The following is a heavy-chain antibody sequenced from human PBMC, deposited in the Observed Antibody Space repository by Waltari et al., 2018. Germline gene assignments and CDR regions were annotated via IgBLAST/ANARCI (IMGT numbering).Heavy chain of an antibody. CDR3: ARASRVSGYDIRHWFDP. CDR1: GGSFSGYY. J-gene: IGHJ5*02. Sequence: QVQLQQWGAGLLKPSETLSLTCAVYGGSFSGYYWSWIRQPPGKGLEWIGEINHSGSTNYNPSLKSRVTISVDTSKNQFSLKLSSVTAADTAVYYCARASRVSGYDIRHWFDPWGQGTLVTVSS. D-gene: IGHD5-12*01. CDR2: INHSGST. V-gene: IGHV4-34*01.